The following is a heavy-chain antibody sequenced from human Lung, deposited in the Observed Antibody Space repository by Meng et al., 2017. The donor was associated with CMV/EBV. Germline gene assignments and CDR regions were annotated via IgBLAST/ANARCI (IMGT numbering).Heavy chain of an antibody. CDR3: TIDHGLSTYFSLGYGLDG. D-gene: IGHD2/OR15-2a*01. Sequence: SLKLSCAASGFIFSTYAMHWVRQAPGKGLEWVAFILYDGSDKYYADSVKGRFTISRDNSKNTLYLQVSSLSPEDTAVYYSTIDHGLSTYFSLGYGLDGWGQGTXVTVSS. CDR2: ILYDGSDK. CDR1: GFIFSTYA. V-gene: IGHV3-30*02. J-gene: IGHJ6*02.